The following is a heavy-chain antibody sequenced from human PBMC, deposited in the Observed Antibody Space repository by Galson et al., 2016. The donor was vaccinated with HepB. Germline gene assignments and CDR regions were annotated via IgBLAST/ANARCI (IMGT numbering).Heavy chain of an antibody. CDR1: GFDFSRYN. CDR2: ISATGTTI. Sequence: SLRLSCAASGFDFSRYNMNWVRHAPGKGLDWISFISATGTTIDYADSVKGRFTISRDNAKNSLYLQMNSLRAEDTAAYYCARDSRATFGEPNWFDPWGQGTLVTVAS. V-gene: IGHV3-48*01. J-gene: IGHJ5*02. D-gene: IGHD3-3*01. CDR3: ARDSRATFGEPNWFDP.